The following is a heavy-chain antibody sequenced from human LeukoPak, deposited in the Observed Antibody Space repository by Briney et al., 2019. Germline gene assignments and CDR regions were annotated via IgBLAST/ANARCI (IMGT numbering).Heavy chain of an antibody. J-gene: IGHJ4*02. D-gene: IGHD6-13*01. CDR3: AKDPGIAAVEYYFDY. CDR2: ISYDGSNR. V-gene: IGHV3-30*18. Sequence: GGSLRLSCAASGFTFSSYGMHWVRQAPGKGLEWVAVISYDGSNRYYADSVKGRFTISRDNSKNTLYLQMNSLRAEDTAVYYCAKDPGIAAVEYYFDYWGQGTLATVSS. CDR1: GFTFSSYG.